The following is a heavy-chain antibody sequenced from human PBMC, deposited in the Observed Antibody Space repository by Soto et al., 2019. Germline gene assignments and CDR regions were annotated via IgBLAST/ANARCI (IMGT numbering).Heavy chain of an antibody. CDR2: ILSSGTNT. CDR1: VFTFSNYA. D-gene: IGHD1-1*01. Sequence: PGGSLRLSCSASVFTFSNYAMTWLRQAPGKAPEWVSTILSSGTNTYYPDSVKGRFTISRDNSRNTLDLQLNSLRAEDTAVYYCARYILGPYYFDYWGQGTPVTVSS. J-gene: IGHJ4*02. V-gene: IGHV3-23*01. CDR3: ARYILGPYYFDY.